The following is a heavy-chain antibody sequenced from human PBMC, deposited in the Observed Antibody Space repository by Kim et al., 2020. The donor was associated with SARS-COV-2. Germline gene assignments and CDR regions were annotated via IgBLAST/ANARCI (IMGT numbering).Heavy chain of an antibody. D-gene: IGHD3-10*01. CDR2: IRSKANSYAT. CDR1: GFTFSGSA. V-gene: IGHV3-73*01. Sequence: GGSLKLSCAASGFTFSGSAMHWVRQASGKGLEWVGRIRSKANSYATAYAASVKGRVTISRDDSKNTAYLQMNSLKTEDTAVYYCTSSYGSGSYYNFTSYYYYYYGMDVWGQGTTVTVSS. J-gene: IGHJ6*02. CDR3: TSSYGSGSYYNFTSYYYYYYGMDV.